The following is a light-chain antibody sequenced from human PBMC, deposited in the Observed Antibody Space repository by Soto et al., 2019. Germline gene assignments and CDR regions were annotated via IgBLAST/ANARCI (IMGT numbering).Light chain of an antibody. Sequence: QSALTQPASVSGSPGQSITISCTGTSSDVGGYNYVSWYQQHPGKAPKLMIYDVSNRPSGVSNRFSGSKSGNTASLTISGLQDEDAADYYCSSYTSSSTLGVFGTGTKLTVL. CDR3: SSYTSSSTLGV. CDR2: DVS. V-gene: IGLV2-14*01. CDR1: SSDVGGYNY. J-gene: IGLJ1*01.